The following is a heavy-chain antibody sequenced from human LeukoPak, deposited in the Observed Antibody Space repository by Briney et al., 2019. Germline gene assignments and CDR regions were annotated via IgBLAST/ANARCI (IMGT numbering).Heavy chain of an antibody. V-gene: IGHV3-21*01. Sequence: PGGSLRLSCAASGFTFSSYSMNWVRQAPGKGLEWVSSISSSSSYIYYADSVKGRFTISRDNAKNSLYLQMNSLRAEDTAVYYCAREPPVGYNDFDYWGQGTLVTVSS. CDR1: GFTFSSYS. CDR2: ISSSSSYI. J-gene: IGHJ4*02. D-gene: IGHD5-24*01. CDR3: AREPPVGYNDFDY.